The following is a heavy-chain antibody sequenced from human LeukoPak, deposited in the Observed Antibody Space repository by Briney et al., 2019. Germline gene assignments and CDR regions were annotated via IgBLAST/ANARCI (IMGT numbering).Heavy chain of an antibody. CDR3: AREGGGYSYGPGVFDY. Sequence: GGSLRLSCAASGFTFSSHWMSWVRQAPGKGLEWVANIKQDGSEKYYVDSVKGRFTISRDNAKNSLYLQMNSLRAEDTAVYYCAREGGGYSYGPGVFDYWGQGTLVTVSS. CDR2: IKQDGSEK. D-gene: IGHD5-18*01. V-gene: IGHV3-7*03. CDR1: GFTFSSHW. J-gene: IGHJ4*02.